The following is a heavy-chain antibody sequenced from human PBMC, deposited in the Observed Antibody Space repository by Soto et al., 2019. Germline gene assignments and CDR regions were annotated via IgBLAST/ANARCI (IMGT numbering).Heavy chain of an antibody. CDR2: IYHSGST. CDR3: ARGSSGWFRY. V-gene: IGHV4-38-2*01. CDR1: GYSISSGYY. D-gene: IGHD6-19*01. J-gene: IGHJ4*02. Sequence: SETLSLTCAVSGYSISSGYYWGWIRQPPGKGLWWIGSIYHSGSTYYNPSLKSRVTISVDTSKNRCSLKLSSVTAVDTAVYYCARGSSGWFRYWGQGTLVTVSS.